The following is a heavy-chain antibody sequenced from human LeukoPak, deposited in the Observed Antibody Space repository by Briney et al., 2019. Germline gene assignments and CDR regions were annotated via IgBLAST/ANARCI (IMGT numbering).Heavy chain of an antibody. CDR3: ARLRGYDFWSGYYTMGDWFDP. CDR1: CGSISSSSDS. CDR2: IYYSGST. D-gene: IGHD3-3*01. V-gene: IGHV4-39*01. Sequence: PSETLSLTCTVSCGSISSSSDSWGWIRQPPGKGLEWIVSIYYSGSTYYNPSPKSQVTISVDTSNNQLSLKMSYVNAADTAVYYCARLRGYDFWSGYYTMGDWFDPWGQGTLVTVSS. J-gene: IGHJ5*02.